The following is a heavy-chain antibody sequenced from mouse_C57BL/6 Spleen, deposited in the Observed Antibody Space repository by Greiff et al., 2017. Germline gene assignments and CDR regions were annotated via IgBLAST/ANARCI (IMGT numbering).Heavy chain of an antibody. CDR3: ARSLTGWMDY. D-gene: IGHD4-1*01. J-gene: IGHJ4*01. V-gene: IGHV1-42*01. CDR2: INPSPGGT. CDR1: GYSFTGYY. Sequence: VQLKESGPELVKPGASVKISCKASGYSFTGYYMNWVKQSPEKSLEWIGEINPSPGGTTYNQKFKDQATLTVDKSSSTAYMQLKGLTSDDSAVYFCARSLTGWMDYWGQGTSVTVSS.